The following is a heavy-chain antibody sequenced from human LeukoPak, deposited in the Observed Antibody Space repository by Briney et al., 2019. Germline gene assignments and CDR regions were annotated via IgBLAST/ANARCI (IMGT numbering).Heavy chain of an antibody. Sequence: GRSLRLSCTASGFTFSNYGMRWVRQAPGKGLEWVAVISYDGSNEYYVDSVKGRFTISRDNSKNTLYLQMNSLRAEDTAVYYCAKGLGYCSSISCSFYFDYWGQGTLVTVSS. D-gene: IGHD2-2*01. V-gene: IGHV3-30*18. CDR1: GFTFSNYG. CDR3: AKGLGYCSSISCSFYFDY. CDR2: ISYDGSNE. J-gene: IGHJ4*02.